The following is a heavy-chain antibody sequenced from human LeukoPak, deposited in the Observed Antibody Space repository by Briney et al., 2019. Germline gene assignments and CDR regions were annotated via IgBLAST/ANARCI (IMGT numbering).Heavy chain of an antibody. D-gene: IGHD5-18*01. CDR2: INPSGST. J-gene: IGHJ6*03. Sequence: SETLSLTCAVYGGSFSDYYWGWIRQPPGKGLEWIGEINPSGSTNYSPSFKSRVTVSVDTSKNQFSLKLSSVAAADTAVYFCVRVGYRYVINDWSRTGLGAYPTKYYYHMDVWDKGATVTVSS. CDR1: GGSFSDYY. CDR3: VRVGYRYVINDWSRTGLGAYPTKYYYHMDV. V-gene: IGHV4-34*01.